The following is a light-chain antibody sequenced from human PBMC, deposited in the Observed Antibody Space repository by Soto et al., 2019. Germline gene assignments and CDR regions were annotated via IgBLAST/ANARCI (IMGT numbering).Light chain of an antibody. Sequence: AIQMTQSPTSLSASVGDRVIITCRASQDISKDLGWYQQKPGKAPKFLIYSATSTQSGVPSTFSGGGFGTVFTLTTSGLQPEDLATYYCQQDQDYPRTLGRGTKVNIK. CDR3: QQDQDYPRT. CDR1: QDISKD. CDR2: SAT. J-gene: IGKJ1*01. V-gene: IGKV1-6*01.